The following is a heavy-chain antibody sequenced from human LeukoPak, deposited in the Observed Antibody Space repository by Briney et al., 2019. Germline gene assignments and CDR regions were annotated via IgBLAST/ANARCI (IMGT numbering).Heavy chain of an antibody. CDR3: AKDSIVVVPAARFDP. Sequence: PGGSLRPSCAASGFTFSSYAMSWVRQAPGKGLEWVSAISGSGGSTYYADSVKGRFTISRDNSKNTLYLQMNSLRAEDTAVYYCAKDSIVVVPAARFDPWGQGTLVTVSS. CDR2: ISGSGGST. CDR1: GFTFSSYA. J-gene: IGHJ5*02. D-gene: IGHD2-2*01. V-gene: IGHV3-23*01.